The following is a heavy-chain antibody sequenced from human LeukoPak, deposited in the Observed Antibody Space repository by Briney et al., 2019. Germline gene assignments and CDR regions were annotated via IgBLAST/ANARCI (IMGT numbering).Heavy chain of an antibody. J-gene: IGHJ4*02. Sequence: SETLSLTCSVSGGSISSGSYYWSWIRQPAGKGLEWIGRIYTSGSTNYNPSLKSRVTISVDTSKNQFSLKLSSVTAADTAVYYCARRAVLLWFGENLYYFDYWGQGTLVTVSS. CDR1: GGSISSGSYY. V-gene: IGHV4-61*02. CDR3: ARRAVLLWFGENLYYFDY. D-gene: IGHD3-10*01. CDR2: IYTSGST.